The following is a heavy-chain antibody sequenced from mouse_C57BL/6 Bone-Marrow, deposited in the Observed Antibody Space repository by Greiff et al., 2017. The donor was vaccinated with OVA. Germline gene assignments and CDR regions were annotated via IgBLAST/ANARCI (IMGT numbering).Heavy chain of an antibody. CDR2: ISSGGSYT. CDR3: ARQGGGVHMDY. CDR1: GFTFSSYG. J-gene: IGHJ4*01. Sequence: EVQRVESGGDLVKPGGSLKLSCAASGFTFSSYGMSWVRQTPDKRLEWVANISSGGSYTYYTDSVKGRFTISRDNAKNTLYLLMSSLKSEDTAMYYWARQGGGVHMDYWGQGTSVTVSS. V-gene: IGHV5-6*01.